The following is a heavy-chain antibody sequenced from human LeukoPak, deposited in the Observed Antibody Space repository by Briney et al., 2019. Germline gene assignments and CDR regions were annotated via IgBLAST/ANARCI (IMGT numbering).Heavy chain of an antibody. J-gene: IGHJ4*02. CDR2: ISAYNGNT. Sequence: ASVKVSCKASGYTFTSYGISWVRQAPGQGLEWMGWISAYNGNTNYAQKLQGRVTMTTDTSTSTAYMELRSLRSDDTAVYYCARTYYDFWSGYQTFDYWGQGTLVTVSS. V-gene: IGHV1-18*01. CDR3: ARTYYDFWSGYQTFDY. D-gene: IGHD3-3*01. CDR1: GYTFTSYG.